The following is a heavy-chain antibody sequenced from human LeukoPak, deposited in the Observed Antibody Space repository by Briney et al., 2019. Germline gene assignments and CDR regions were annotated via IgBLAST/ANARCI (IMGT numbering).Heavy chain of an antibody. D-gene: IGHD2-15*01. CDR2: IYYSGYT. CDR3: ASGWVDDAFDI. Sequence: SETLSLTCTVSGGSISSYYWSWIRQPPGKGLEWIGYIYYSGYTNYNPSLKSRATISADPSKNQFSLRLSSVSAADTAVYYCASGWVDDAFDIWGQGTMVTVSS. V-gene: IGHV4-59*01. J-gene: IGHJ3*02. CDR1: GGSISSYY.